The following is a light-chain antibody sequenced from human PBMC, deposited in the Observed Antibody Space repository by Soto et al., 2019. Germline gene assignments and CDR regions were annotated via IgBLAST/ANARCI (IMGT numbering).Light chain of an antibody. CDR1: QTVSNK. J-gene: IGKJ5*01. V-gene: IGKV3-11*01. CDR2: DTS. Sequence: EIVLTRSPATLSSSPGERATLSCRASQTVSNKLAWYQHKPGQAPRLLIYDTSNRATGIPARFSGSGSGTDFTLSISRLEPEDFAVYYCQQRSNWPITFGQGTRLEI. CDR3: QQRSNWPIT.